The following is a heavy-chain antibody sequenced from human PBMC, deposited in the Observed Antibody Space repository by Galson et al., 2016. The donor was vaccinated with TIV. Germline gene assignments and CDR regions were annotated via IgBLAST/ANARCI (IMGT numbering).Heavy chain of an antibody. J-gene: IGHJ3*02. CDR3: VKTNTYLDSVVADGAFDI. D-gene: IGHD3-22*01. CDR2: ITRSSGNI. Sequence: SLRLSCAASGFNFAEYGMHWVRQGPGKGLEWVAGITRSSGNIGYADSVKGRFTISRDNAKKSLYLQMNRLRIEDTALYYCVKTNTYLDSVVADGAFDIWGQGTMVAVS. V-gene: IGHV3-9*01. CDR1: GFNFAEYG.